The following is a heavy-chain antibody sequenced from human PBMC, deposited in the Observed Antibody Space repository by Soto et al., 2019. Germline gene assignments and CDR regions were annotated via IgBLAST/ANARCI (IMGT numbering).Heavy chain of an antibody. CDR1: GFTFSYYE. CDR3: AKDMFRGGPDYFDY. CDR2: VSPEEAIK. D-gene: IGHD3-10*01. Sequence: QVQLVESGGGVVQSGRSLRLSCAASGFTFSYYEMHWVRQAPGKGLEWVAVVSPEEAIKIYSESVKGRFTVSRDNSKSTLYLQRDSLRPDDTAVYYCAKDMFRGGPDYFDYWGHGTLVTVSS. V-gene: IGHV3-30-3*01. J-gene: IGHJ4*01.